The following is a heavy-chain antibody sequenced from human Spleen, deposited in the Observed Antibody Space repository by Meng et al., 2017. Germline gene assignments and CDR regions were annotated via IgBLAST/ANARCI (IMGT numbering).Heavy chain of an antibody. CDR2: MNEDGNTI. CDR1: GFTFSSYW. J-gene: IGHJ5*01. D-gene: IGHD2-15*01. V-gene: IGHV3-74*01. Sequence: EVQLVESGGGLVQPGGSLRLSCVVSGFTFSSYWMHWVRQVPGKGLVWVSRMNEDGNTINYAGSVWGRFTISRDSARNTLYLQMDSLRAEDTAVYYCVRDFGGNSDSWGQGTLVTVSS. CDR3: VRDFGGNSDS.